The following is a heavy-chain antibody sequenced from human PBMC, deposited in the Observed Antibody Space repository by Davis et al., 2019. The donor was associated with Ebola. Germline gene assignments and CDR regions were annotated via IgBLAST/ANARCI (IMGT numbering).Heavy chain of an antibody. CDR2: ISYDGSNK. CDR3: ARVAAAVGY. CDR1: GLTFSRYG. D-gene: IGHD6-13*01. Sequence: GESLKISCVASGLTFSRYGMHWVRQAPGKGLEWVAVISYDGSNKYYADSVKGRFTISRDNSKNTLYLQMNSLRAEDTAVYYCARVAAAVGYWGQGTLVTVSS. V-gene: IGHV3-30*03. J-gene: IGHJ4*02.